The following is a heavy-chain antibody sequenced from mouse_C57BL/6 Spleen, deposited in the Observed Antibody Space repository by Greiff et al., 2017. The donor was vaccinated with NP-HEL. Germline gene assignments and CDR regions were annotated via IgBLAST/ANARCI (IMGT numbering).Heavy chain of an antibody. D-gene: IGHD2-4*01. CDR1: GYTFTDYN. Sequence: EVQLQQSGPELVKPGASVKIPCKASGYTFTDYNMDWVKQSHGKSLEWIGAINPNYGGTIYNQKFKGKATLTVDKSSSTAYMELRSLTSEDTAVYYCARYNDDEGWFAYWGQGTLVTVSA. V-gene: IGHV1-18*01. CDR2: INPNYGGT. J-gene: IGHJ3*01. CDR3: ARYNDDEGWFAY.